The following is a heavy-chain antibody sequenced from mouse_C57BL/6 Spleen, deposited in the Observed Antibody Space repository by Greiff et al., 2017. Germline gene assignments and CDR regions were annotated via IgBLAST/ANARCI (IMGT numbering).Heavy chain of an antibody. D-gene: IGHD2-10*02. V-gene: IGHV5-9-1*02. Sequence: EVQLVESGEGLVKPGGSLKLSCAASGFTFSSYAMSWVRQTPEKRLEWVAYICSGGDYIYYADTVKGRFTLSRDNARNTLYLQMSSRRPEDKAMDYCTRGRPRMLMDYWGQGTSVTVSS. J-gene: IGHJ4*01. CDR2: ICSGGDYI. CDR3: TRGRPRMLMDY. CDR1: GFTFSSYA.